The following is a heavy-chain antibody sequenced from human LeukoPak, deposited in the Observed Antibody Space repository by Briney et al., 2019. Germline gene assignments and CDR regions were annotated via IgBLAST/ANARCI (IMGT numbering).Heavy chain of an antibody. J-gene: IGHJ3*02. Sequence: SVKVSCKASGGTFSSYAISWVRQAPGQGLEWMGGIIPIFGTANYAQKFQGRVTITADESTSTAYMELSSLRSEDTAVYYCAKGIVPAANPKEGDAFDIWGQGTMATVSS. CDR2: IIPIFGTA. CDR1: GGTFSSYA. CDR3: AKGIVPAANPKEGDAFDI. D-gene: IGHD2-2*01. V-gene: IGHV1-69*13.